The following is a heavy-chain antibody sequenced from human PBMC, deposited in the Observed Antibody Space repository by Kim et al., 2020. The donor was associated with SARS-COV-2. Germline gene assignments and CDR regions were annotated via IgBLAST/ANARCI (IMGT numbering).Heavy chain of an antibody. D-gene: IGHD1-1*01. J-gene: IGHJ4*02. V-gene: IGHV3-30*02. Sequence: DSGNGRLTISRDYSKSTLYLQTNSLRAEDTALYYCAKDRVRGTLSDFDYWGQGTLVTVSS. CDR3: AKDRVRGTLSDFDY.